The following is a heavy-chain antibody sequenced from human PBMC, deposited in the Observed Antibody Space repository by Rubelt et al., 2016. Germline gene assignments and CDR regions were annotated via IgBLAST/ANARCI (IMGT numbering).Heavy chain of an antibody. V-gene: IGHV4-59*08. CDR3: ARGGDSGSYDY. CDR2: IYYTGST. Sequence: QVQLQESGPGLVKPSETLSLTCTVSGGSISSYYWSWIRQPPGKGLEWIGYIYYTGSTNYNPSLKSRVTISVDAAKSEFSLKLGSVSAADTAVYYCARGGDSGSYDYWGQGTLVTVSS. J-gene: IGHJ4*02. D-gene: IGHD3-10*01. CDR1: GGSISSYY.